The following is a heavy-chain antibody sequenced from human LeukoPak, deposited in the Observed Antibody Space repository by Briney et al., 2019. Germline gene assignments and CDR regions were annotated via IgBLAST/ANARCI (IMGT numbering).Heavy chain of an antibody. CDR1: GFIFSNYA. V-gene: IGHV3-23*01. Sequence: PGASLRLSCAASGFIFSNYAMSWVRQAPGKGLEWVSAIVGRGSSTYYADSVKGRFTISRDNSKNTLYLQLNRLRAEDTAVYYCAKWGDYGILTGYYDSDYWGQGTLVNVPS. CDR3: AKWGDYGILTGYYDSDY. J-gene: IGHJ4*02. D-gene: IGHD3-9*01. CDR2: IVGRGSST.